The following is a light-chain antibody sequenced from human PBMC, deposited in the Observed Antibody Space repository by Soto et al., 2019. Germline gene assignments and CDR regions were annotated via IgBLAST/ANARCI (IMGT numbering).Light chain of an antibody. CDR1: QSISSW. Sequence: DIQMTQSPSTLSASVGDRVTITCRASQSISSWLAWYQQKPGKAPKLLIFDVSSFESGVPSRFSGSGSGTEFTLTISSLQPDDFATYFCQEYHSRWTFGQGTKVEMK. CDR3: QEYHSRWT. J-gene: IGKJ1*01. CDR2: DVS. V-gene: IGKV1-5*01.